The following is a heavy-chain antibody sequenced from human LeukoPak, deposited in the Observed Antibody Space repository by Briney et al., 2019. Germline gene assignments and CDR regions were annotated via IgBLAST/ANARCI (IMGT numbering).Heavy chain of an antibody. CDR2: ISGSGGST. Sequence: GGSLRLSCAASGFTFISYAMSWVRQAPGKGQEWVSAISGSGGSTYYADSVKGRFTIFRDNSKNTLYLQMNSLRAEDTAVYYCAKEFGDYEFAFDIWGQGTMVTVSS. CDR1: GFTFISYA. CDR3: AKEFGDYEFAFDI. D-gene: IGHD4-17*01. V-gene: IGHV3-23*01. J-gene: IGHJ3*02.